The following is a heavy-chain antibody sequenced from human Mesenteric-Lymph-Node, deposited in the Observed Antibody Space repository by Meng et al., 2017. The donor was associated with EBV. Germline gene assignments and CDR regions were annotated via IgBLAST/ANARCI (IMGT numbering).Heavy chain of an antibody. Sequence: VEAGGQMVRPGGSLRLSCATSGFTFDARDMNWVRQAPGKGLEWVSAINWDGSSIAYAASVKGRFTISRDNAQNSLYLQMNSLRAEDTAVYYCALEGITGRFDYWGQGTLVTVSS. CDR2: INWDGSSI. V-gene: IGHV3-20*04. CDR1: GFTFDARD. D-gene: IGHD1-20*01. CDR3: ALEGITGRFDY. J-gene: IGHJ4*02.